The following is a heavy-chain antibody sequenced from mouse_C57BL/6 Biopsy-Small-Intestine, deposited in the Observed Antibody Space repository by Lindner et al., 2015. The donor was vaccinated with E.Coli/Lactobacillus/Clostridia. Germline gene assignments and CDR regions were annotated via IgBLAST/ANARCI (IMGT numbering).Heavy chain of an antibody. CDR1: GYSFTAYY. V-gene: IGHV1-42*01. CDR2: INPSTGDT. CDR3: ARPFNYDDY. Sequence: QLQESGPELVKPGTSVKISCKASGYSFTAYYMHWVKQSPEKSLEWIGEINPSTGDTTYNQKFKAKATLTVDKSSSTAYMQLKSLTSEDSAVYYCARPFNYDDYWGQGTTLTVSS. J-gene: IGHJ2*01.